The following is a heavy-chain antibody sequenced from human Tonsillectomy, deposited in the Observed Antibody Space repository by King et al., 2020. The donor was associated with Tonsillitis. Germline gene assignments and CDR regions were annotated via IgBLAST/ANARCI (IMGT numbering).Heavy chain of an antibody. V-gene: IGHV3-21*01. CDR2: ITSSSNYI. D-gene: IGHD6-13*01. CDR1: GFTFSTYS. J-gene: IGHJ4*02. CDR3: ATTSIAAAGSY. Sequence: VQLVESGGGLVKPGGSLRLSCATSGFTFSTYSMSWVRQAPGKGLEWVSSITSSSNYISYADSVTGRFSISRDNAKNSLHLQMNGLRAEDTAMYYCATTSIAAAGSYWGQGTLVTISS.